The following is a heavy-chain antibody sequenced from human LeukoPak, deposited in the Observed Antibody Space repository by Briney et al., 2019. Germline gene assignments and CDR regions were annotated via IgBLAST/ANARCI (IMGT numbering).Heavy chain of an antibody. CDR3: ASKNWYSSSWYPQYFQH. CDR1: GFTFSSYE. V-gene: IGHV3-7*01. Sequence: GGSLRLSCAASGFTFSSYEMNWVRQAPGKGLEWVANVKQDGSEKYYVDSVKGRFTISRDNARNSLYLQMNSLRAEDTAVYYCASKNWYSSSWYPQYFQHWGQGTLVTVSS. CDR2: VKQDGSEK. D-gene: IGHD6-13*01. J-gene: IGHJ1*01.